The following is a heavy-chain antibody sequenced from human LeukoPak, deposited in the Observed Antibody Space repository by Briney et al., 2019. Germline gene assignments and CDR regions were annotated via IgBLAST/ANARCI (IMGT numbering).Heavy chain of an antibody. CDR3: ANQLRLRYFDWTPFDY. Sequence: GGSLRLSCAASGFTFSSYGMHWVRQAPGKGLEWVAVIWYDGSNKYYADSVKGRFTISRDNSKNTLYLQMNSLRAEDTAVYYCANQLRLRYFDWTPFDYWGQGTLVTVSS. D-gene: IGHD3-9*01. CDR2: IWYDGSNK. CDR1: GFTFSSYG. J-gene: IGHJ4*02. V-gene: IGHV3-33*06.